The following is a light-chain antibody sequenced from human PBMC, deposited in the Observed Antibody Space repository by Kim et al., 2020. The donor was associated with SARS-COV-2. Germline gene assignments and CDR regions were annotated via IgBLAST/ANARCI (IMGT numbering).Light chain of an antibody. Sequence: GQRVTISCSGSSSNIGNDYVYWYQKLPGTAPTLLIYRNNQRPSGVPDRFSGSKSGTSAALAIGGLRSEDEADYYCATWDDSLSGWVFGGGTQLTVL. CDR2: RNN. J-gene: IGLJ3*02. CDR1: SSNIGNDY. V-gene: IGLV1-47*01. CDR3: ATWDDSLSGWV.